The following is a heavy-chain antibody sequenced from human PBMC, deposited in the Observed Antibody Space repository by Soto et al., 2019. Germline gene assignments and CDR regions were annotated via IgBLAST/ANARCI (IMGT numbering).Heavy chain of an antibody. CDR3: AKDVTVVGSDDFDY. CDR2: ISGSGGTK. D-gene: IGHD6-19*01. J-gene: IGHJ4*02. Sequence: EVQLLESGGGLVQPGGSLRLSCGASGFTFNNYDMNWVRQAPGKGLEWLSAISGSGGTKYDADSVKGRFTISRDNSKNTLYLQMNRLRAEDTAVYDGAKDVTVVGSDDFDYWGQGTLVTVSS. CDR1: GFTFNNYD. V-gene: IGHV3-23*01.